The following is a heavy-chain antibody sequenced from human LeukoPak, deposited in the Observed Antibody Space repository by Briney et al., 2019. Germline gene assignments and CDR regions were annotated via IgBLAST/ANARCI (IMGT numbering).Heavy chain of an antibody. Sequence: GGSLRLSCAASGFTFSSYSMNWVRQAPGKGLEWVSYISSSSSTVYYADSVKGRFTISRDNAKNSLYLQMNSLRAEDTAVYYCASGDYVPCFDYWGQGTLVTVSS. CDR3: ASGDYVPCFDY. V-gene: IGHV3-48*01. CDR1: GFTFSSYS. J-gene: IGHJ4*02. CDR2: ISSSSSTV. D-gene: IGHD4-17*01.